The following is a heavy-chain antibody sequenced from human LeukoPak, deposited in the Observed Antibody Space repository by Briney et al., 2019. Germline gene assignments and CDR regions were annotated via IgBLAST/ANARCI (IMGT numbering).Heavy chain of an antibody. Sequence: QPGGSLRLSCAASGFTFSSYWMHWVRQAPGKGLEWASRMDPDGRTIEYADSVKGRFTISRDNAKDTLYLQMSSLRDEDTAVYYRISDLCGRDDQWGRGTLVAVSS. CDR2: MDPDGRTI. V-gene: IGHV3-74*01. CDR1: GFTFSSYW. D-gene: IGHD1-1*01. CDR3: ISDLCGRDDQ. J-gene: IGHJ5*02.